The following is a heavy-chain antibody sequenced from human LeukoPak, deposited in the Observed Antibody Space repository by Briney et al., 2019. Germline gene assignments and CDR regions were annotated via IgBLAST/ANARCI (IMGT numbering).Heavy chain of an antibody. V-gene: IGHV3-21*01. CDR2: ISSSSSYI. J-gene: IGHJ4*02. CDR1: GFTFSSDS. CDR3: ARESIAEFYFDY. D-gene: IGHD6-6*01. Sequence: GGSLRLSCAASGFTFSSDSMNWVRQAPGKGLEWVSYISSSSSYIYYVDSVKGRFTISRDNAKNSLYLQMNSLRAEDTAVYYCARESIAEFYFDYWGQGTLVTVSS.